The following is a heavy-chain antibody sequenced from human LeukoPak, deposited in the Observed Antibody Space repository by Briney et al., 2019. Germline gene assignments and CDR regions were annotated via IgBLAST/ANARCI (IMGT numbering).Heavy chain of an antibody. J-gene: IGHJ4*02. V-gene: IGHV3-48*03. CDR3: ARETYYYGSGSYNDY. CDR2: ISSSGSTI. Sequence: GGSLRLSCAASGFTFSSYEMNWVRQVPGKGLEWVSYISSSGSTIYYADSVKGRFTISRDNAKNSLYLQMNSLRAEDTAVYYCARETYYYGSGSYNDYWGQGTLVTVSS. D-gene: IGHD3-10*01. CDR1: GFTFSSYE.